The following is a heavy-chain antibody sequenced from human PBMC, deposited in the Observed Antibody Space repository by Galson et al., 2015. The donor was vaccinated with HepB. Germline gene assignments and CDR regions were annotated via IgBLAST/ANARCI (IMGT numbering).Heavy chain of an antibody. Sequence: SLRLSCAASGFTFGDYAMSWVRQAPGKGLEWVGFIRSKAYGGTTEYAASVKGRFTISRDDSKSIAYLQMNSLKTEDTAVYYCTRDVGEDTAMVVDIWGQGTMVTVSS. CDR3: TRDVGEDTAMVVDI. D-gene: IGHD5-18*01. J-gene: IGHJ3*02. CDR2: IRSKAYGGTT. V-gene: IGHV3-49*04. CDR1: GFTFGDYA.